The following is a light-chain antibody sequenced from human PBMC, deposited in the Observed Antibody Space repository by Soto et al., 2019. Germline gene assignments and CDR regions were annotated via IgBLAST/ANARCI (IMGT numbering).Light chain of an antibody. CDR3: QQYGSSPPWT. CDR2: GAF. J-gene: IGKJ1*01. V-gene: IGKV3-20*01. CDR1: QSVSSGY. Sequence: EIVLTQSPGTLSLSPGERATLSCRASQSVSSGYLAWYQQRPGQAPRLLIYGAFRRATGIPDRFSGSGSGTDFTLTISRLESEDFAVYYCQQYGSSPPWTFGQGSKVEIK.